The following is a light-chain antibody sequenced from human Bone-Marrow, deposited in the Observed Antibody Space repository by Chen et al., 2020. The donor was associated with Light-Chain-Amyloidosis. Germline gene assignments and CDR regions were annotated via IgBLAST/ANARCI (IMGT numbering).Light chain of an antibody. CDR1: SGSIATNY. CDR2: EDD. V-gene: IGLV6-57*01. J-gene: IGLJ3*02. Sequence: NFMMTQPHSLSESPWKTGIISCTRSSGSIATNYVQWYQQRPGSSPTTVIYEDDQRPSGVPDRFSGSIDRSSNSASLTISGLKSEDEADYYCQSYQGSSQGVFGGGTKLTVL. CDR3: QSYQGSSQGV.